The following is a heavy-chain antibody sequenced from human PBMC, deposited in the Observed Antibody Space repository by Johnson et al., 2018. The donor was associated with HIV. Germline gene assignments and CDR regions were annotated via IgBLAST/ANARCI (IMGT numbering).Heavy chain of an antibody. CDR2: IYSGGST. CDR3: GRPSLPWGIAAYKI. CDR1: GFTVSSNY. D-gene: IGHD3-16*01. Sequence: MLLVESGGGLVKPGGSLRLSCAASGFTVSSNYMSWVRQAPGKGLEWVSVIYSGGSTYYADSVKGRFTISRETSKNTLDLQMNSRRPEDTAVYYCGRPSLPWGIAAYKIWGQGAMVAVSS. J-gene: IGHJ3*02. V-gene: IGHV3-53*01.